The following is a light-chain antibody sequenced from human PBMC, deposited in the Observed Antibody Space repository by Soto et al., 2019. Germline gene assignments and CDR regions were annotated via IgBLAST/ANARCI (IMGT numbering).Light chain of an antibody. CDR2: GAS. Sequence: DIVMTQSPATLSVSPGERATLSCKAGRSISSNLAWYQQRPGQAPRLLIYGASTRATGIPARFSGSGSGTEFPLAISSLQSEDIAVYYCQQYENGWTFGQGTKVEIK. CDR3: QQYENGWT. CDR1: RSISSN. V-gene: IGKV3-15*01. J-gene: IGKJ1*01.